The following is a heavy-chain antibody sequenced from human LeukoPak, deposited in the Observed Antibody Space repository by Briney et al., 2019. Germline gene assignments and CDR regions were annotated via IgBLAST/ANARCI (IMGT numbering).Heavy chain of an antibody. J-gene: IGHJ4*02. D-gene: IGHD2-21*02. V-gene: IGHV3-66*01. Sequence: GGSLRLSCAASGFTVSSNYMSWVRQAPGKGMEWVSVIYSGGSTYYADSVKGRFIISRDSSKNTLYLQMNSLRAEDTAVYYCARDGPCGGDCYYDYWGQGALVTVSS. CDR1: GFTVSSNY. CDR2: IYSGGST. CDR3: ARDGPCGGDCYYDY.